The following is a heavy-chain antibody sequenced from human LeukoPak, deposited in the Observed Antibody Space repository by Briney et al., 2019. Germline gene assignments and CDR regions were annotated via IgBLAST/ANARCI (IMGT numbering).Heavy chain of an antibody. J-gene: IGHJ4*02. CDR1: GFTFSSYS. CDR3: ARGGSYSPFDY. V-gene: IGHV3-66*02. Sequence: GGSLRLSCAASGFTFSSYSMNWVRQAPGKGLEWVSVIYSGGSTYYADSVKGRFTISRDNSKNTLYLQMNSLRAEDTAVYYCARGGSYSPFDYWGQGTLVTVSS. CDR2: IYSGGST. D-gene: IGHD1-26*01.